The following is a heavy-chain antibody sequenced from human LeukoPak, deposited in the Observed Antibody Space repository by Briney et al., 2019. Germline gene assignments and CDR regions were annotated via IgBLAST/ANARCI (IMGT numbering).Heavy chain of an antibody. V-gene: IGHV3-21*01. J-gene: IGHJ6*02. D-gene: IGHD2-15*01. Sequence: KPGGSLRLSCAASGFTFSSYSMNWVRQAPGKGLEWVSSISSSSSYIYYADSVKGRFTISRDNDKNSLYLQMNSLRAEDTAVYYCARGVGYCSGGSCYPPSGLYYGMDVWGQGTTVTVSS. CDR3: ARGVGYCSGGSCYPPSGLYYGMDV. CDR1: GFTFSSYS. CDR2: ISSSSSYI.